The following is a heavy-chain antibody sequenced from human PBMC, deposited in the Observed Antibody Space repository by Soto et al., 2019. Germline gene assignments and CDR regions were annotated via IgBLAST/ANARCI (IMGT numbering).Heavy chain of an antibody. J-gene: IGHJ4*02. CDR2: IYHSGSA. V-gene: IGHV4-59*01. CDR1: GGSISSYY. D-gene: IGHD2-21*02. CDR3: ARSIVVVTALDY. Sequence: PSETLSLTCTVSGGSISSYYWSWIRQPPGKGLQWIGQIYHSGSANYNPSLKSRVTISVHTSSSQFSLELSSLRSEDTAVYYCARSIVVVTALDYWGQGTLVTVSS.